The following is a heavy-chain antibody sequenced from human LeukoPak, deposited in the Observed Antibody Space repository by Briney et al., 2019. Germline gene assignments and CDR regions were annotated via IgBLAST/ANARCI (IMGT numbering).Heavy chain of an antibody. CDR2: ISYDGSNK. CDR3: AKDLTCS. D-gene: IGHD3-16*01. J-gene: IGHJ5*02. Sequence: GRSLRLSCAASGFTFSSYGMHWVRQAPGPGLGWVAVISYDGSNKNYADSVKGRFTISRDNSKNTLYLQMNSLRAEDRGMYYGAKDLTCSWGRGTRVTVSS. V-gene: IGHV3-30*18. CDR1: GFTFSSYG.